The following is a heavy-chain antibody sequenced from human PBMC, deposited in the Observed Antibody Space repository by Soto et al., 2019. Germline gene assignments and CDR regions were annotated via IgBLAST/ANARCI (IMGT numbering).Heavy chain of an antibody. J-gene: IGHJ3*02. CDR2: IIPIFGTA. CDR1: GGTFSSYA. V-gene: IGHV1-69*13. Sequence: ASVKVSCKASGGTFSSYAISWVRQAPGQGLEWMGGIIPIFGTANYAQKFQGRVTITADESTSTAYMELSSLRSEDTAVYYCARDRVVVVTAIPLHDAFDIWGQGTMVTVSS. CDR3: ARDRVVVVTAIPLHDAFDI. D-gene: IGHD2-21*02.